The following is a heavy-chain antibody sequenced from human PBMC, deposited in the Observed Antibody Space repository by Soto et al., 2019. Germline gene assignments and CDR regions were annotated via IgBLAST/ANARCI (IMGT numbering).Heavy chain of an antibody. CDR2: ISSSSYI. J-gene: IGHJ6*02. CDR1: GCTVISGS. D-gene: IGHD2-2*01. Sequence: RICCASCGCTVISGSMIFVRKTPGKGLEWVSSISSSSYIYYADSVKGRFTISRDNAKNSLYLQMNSLRAEDTAVYYCARDAGDIVVVPAAMPDYYYYYGMDVWGQGTTVTVSS. CDR3: ARDAGDIVVVPAAMPDYYYYYGMDV. V-gene: IGHV3-21*01.